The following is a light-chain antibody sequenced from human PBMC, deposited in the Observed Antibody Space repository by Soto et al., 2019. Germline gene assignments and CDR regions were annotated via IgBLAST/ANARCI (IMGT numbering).Light chain of an antibody. CDR3: QQYSRNPLT. J-gene: IGKJ4*01. CDR2: KAS. Sequence: DIQMTQSPSTLSASVGDRVTITCRASQSVSSWLAWYQQKPGEVPKLLIYKASSLESGVPSRFSCSRSGTEVTLTISSLQPDDFVTYYCQQYSRNPLTFGGGTKVEI. CDR1: QSVSSW. V-gene: IGKV1-5*03.